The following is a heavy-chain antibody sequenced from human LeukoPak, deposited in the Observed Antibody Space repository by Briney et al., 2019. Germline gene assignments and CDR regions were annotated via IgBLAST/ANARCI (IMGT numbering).Heavy chain of an antibody. Sequence: SETLSLTCTVSGGSISSYYWSWIRQPAGKGLEWIGRIYTSGSTNYNPSLKSRVTMSVDTSKNQFSLKLCSVTAADTAVYYCARDREAYYYDSSGYFDYWGQGTLVTVSS. CDR1: GGSISSYY. CDR2: IYTSGST. D-gene: IGHD3-22*01. CDR3: ARDREAYYYDSSGYFDY. V-gene: IGHV4-4*07. J-gene: IGHJ4*02.